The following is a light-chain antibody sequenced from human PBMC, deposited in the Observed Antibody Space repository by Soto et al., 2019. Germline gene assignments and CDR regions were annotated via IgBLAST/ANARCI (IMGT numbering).Light chain of an antibody. CDR2: KAS. CDR3: LQDYNYPHT. J-gene: IGKJ2*01. Sequence: DTQMTQSPSTLSASVGDRVTITCRASQSISNWLAWYQQKPGKAPKLLIYKASSLESGVPLRFSGSGSGTEFTLTISSLQPDDFATYYCLQDYNYPHTFGQGTKVDIK. V-gene: IGKV1-5*03. CDR1: QSISNW.